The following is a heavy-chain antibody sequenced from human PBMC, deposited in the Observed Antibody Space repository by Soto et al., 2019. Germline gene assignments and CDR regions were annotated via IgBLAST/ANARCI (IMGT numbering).Heavy chain of an antibody. CDR3: AIQLCSSTSCYDSENYYYYMDV. Sequence: ASVKVSCKASGDTFSSYTISWVRQAPGQGLEWMGRIIPILGIANYAQKFQGRVTITADKSTSTAYMELSSLRSEDTAVYYCAIQLCSSTSCYDSENYYYYMDVWGKGTMVTVSS. CDR1: GDTFSSYT. V-gene: IGHV1-69*02. D-gene: IGHD2-2*01. CDR2: IIPILGIA. J-gene: IGHJ6*03.